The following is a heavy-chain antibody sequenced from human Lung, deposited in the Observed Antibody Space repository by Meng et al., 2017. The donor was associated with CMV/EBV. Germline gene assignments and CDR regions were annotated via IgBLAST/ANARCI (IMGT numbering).Heavy chain of an antibody. CDR1: GDSINNHNW. CDR3: LRRSGGSV. Sequence: QVQVRESGPALVKPSETLSLTCAVSGDSINNHNWWAWVRQPPGKGLEWIGEIPHRGSSAYNPSLKSRVSMSIDKSKNQFSLKLTSVTAADTAVYHCLRRSGGSVWGQGTLVTVSS. D-gene: IGHD3-10*01. CDR2: IPHRGSS. V-gene: IGHV4-4*02. J-gene: IGHJ1*01.